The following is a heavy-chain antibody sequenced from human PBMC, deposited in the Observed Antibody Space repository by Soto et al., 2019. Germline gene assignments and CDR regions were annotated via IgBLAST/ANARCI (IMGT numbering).Heavy chain of an antibody. J-gene: IGHJ4*02. CDR2: ISGSGGST. CDR1: GFTFSSYA. Sequence: EVQLLESGGGLVQPGGSLRLSCAASGFTFSSYAMSWVRQAPEKGLEWVSAISGSGGSTYYADSVKGRFTISRDNSKNTLYLQMNSLRAEDTAVYYCAKYLDSSGWYSGGWGQGTLVTVSS. D-gene: IGHD6-19*01. V-gene: IGHV3-23*01. CDR3: AKYLDSSGWYSGG.